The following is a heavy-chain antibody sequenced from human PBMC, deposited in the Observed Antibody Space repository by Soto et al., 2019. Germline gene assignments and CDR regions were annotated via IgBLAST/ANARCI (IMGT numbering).Heavy chain of an antibody. J-gene: IGHJ6*02. Sequence: PSETLSLTCTVSGGSISSSSYYWGWIRQPPGKGLEWIGSIYYSGSTYYNPSLKSRVTISVDTSKNQFSLKLSSVTAADTAVYYCARRCIAARSSYYYYGMDVWRQGTTVTVSS. V-gene: IGHV4-39*01. CDR3: ARRCIAARSSYYYYGMDV. CDR2: IYYSGST. D-gene: IGHD6-6*01. CDR1: GGSISSSSYY.